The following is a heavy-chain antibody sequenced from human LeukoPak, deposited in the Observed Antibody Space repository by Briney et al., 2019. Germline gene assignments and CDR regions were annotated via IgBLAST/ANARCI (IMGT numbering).Heavy chain of an antibody. D-gene: IGHD6-19*01. CDR1: GFTFSNAW. V-gene: IGHV3-15*01. Sequence: GGSLRLSCAAPGFTFSNAWMSWVRQAPGKGLEWVGRIKRKTDGGTTDYAAPVKGRFIISRDDSKNTLYLQMNSLKTEDTAVYYCTTNRRAVAGTSNFDYWGQGTLVTVSS. CDR2: IKRKTDGGTT. CDR3: TTNRRAVAGTSNFDY. J-gene: IGHJ4*02.